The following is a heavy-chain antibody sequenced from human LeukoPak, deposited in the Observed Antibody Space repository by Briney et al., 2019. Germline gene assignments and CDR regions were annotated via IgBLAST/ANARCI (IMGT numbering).Heavy chain of an antibody. J-gene: IGHJ4*02. CDR2: IYYSGST. V-gene: IGHV4-59*12. CDR1: GGSISSYY. D-gene: IGHD6-19*01. Sequence: SETLSLTCTVSGGSISSYYWSWIRQPPGKGLEWIGYIYYSGSTNYNPSLKSRVTISVDTSKNQFSLKLSSVTAADTAVYYCARGETVAGLFDYWGQGTLVTVSS. CDR3: ARGETVAGLFDY.